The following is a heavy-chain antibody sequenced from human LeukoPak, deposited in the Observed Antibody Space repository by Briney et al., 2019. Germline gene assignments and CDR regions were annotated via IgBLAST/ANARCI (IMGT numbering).Heavy chain of an antibody. V-gene: IGHV3-7*01. D-gene: IGHD3-22*01. J-gene: IGHJ4*02. CDR1: GFTFSSYW. CDR3: ASDLAYYDSSGYYPFDY. Sequence: PGGSLRLSCAASGFTFSSYWMSWVRQAPGKGLEWVANIKQDGSEKYYVDSVKGRFTISRDNAKNSLYLQMNSLRAEDTAVYYCASDLAYYDSSGYYPFDYWGQGTLVTVSS. CDR2: IKQDGSEK.